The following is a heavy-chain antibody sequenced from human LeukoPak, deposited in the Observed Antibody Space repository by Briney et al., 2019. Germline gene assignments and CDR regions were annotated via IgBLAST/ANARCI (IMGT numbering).Heavy chain of an antibody. D-gene: IGHD5-12*01. CDR1: GFTFSSYG. V-gene: IGHV3-30*18. Sequence: GGSLRLSCAASGFTFSSYGMHWVRQAPGKGLEWVAVISYDGSNKYYADSVKGRFTISRDNSKNTLYLQMNSLRAEDTAVYYCAKWSYSAYDYDRYYFDYWGLGTLVTVSS. CDR3: AKWSYSAYDYDRYYFDY. CDR2: ISYDGSNK. J-gene: IGHJ4*02.